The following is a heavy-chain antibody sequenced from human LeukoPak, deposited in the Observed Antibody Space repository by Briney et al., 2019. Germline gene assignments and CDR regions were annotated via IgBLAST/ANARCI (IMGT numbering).Heavy chain of an antibody. CDR3: ARDEEYASDQ. CDR1: GFTFSRYW. Sequence: GGSLRLSCAASGFTFSRYWMSWVRQAPGKGLEWVANIKEDGSEKYYVDSVKGRFTISRDNAKNSLYLQMNSLRAEDTAVYYCARDEEYASDQWGQGTLVTVSS. J-gene: IGHJ4*02. CDR2: IKEDGSEK. V-gene: IGHV3-7*01. D-gene: IGHD2-2*01.